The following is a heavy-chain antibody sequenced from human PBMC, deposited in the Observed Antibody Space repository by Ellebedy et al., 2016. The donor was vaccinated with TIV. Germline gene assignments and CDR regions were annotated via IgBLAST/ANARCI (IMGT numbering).Heavy chain of an antibody. CDR1: GFTFSSYG. D-gene: IGHD4-23*01. V-gene: IGHV3-33*01. CDR3: AREIIYGGYYFDY. CDR2: IWSDGTTK. Sequence: GGSLRLXXAAPGFTFSSYGMPWVRQAPGKGLEWVPVIWSDGTTKYYSDSVKGRFTISRDNSKNTLYLQMNSLRAEDTAVYYCAREIIYGGYYFDYWGQGTLITVSS. J-gene: IGHJ4*02.